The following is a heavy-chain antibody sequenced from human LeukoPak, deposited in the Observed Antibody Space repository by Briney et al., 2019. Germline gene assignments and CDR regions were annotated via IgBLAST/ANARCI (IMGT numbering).Heavy chain of an antibody. J-gene: IGHJ4*02. D-gene: IGHD2-8*01. CDR2: IKEDGSEK. Sequence: QPGGSLRLSCAASGFPFSSHAMSWVRQPPGKGLEWVANIKEDGSEKTYVDSVKGRFTISRDNAKNSVYLQMDSLRVEDTAVYYCAAAPNSKYFDYWGQGNLVTVS. CDR1: GFPFSSHA. CDR3: AAAPNSKYFDY. V-gene: IGHV3-7*01.